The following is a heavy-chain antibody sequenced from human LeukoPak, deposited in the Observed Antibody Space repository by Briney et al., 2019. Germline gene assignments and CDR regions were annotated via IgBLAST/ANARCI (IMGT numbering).Heavy chain of an antibody. CDR3: ARVSMTTVTEDAFDI. J-gene: IGHJ3*02. D-gene: IGHD4-17*01. CDR1: GFTFSSYW. V-gene: IGHV3-48*04. Sequence: GGSLRLSCAASGFTFSSYWMSWVRQAPGKGLEWVSYISSSGSTIYYADSVKGRFTISRDNAKNSLYLQMNSLRAEDTAVYYCARVSMTTVTEDAFDIWGQGTMVTVSS. CDR2: ISSSGSTI.